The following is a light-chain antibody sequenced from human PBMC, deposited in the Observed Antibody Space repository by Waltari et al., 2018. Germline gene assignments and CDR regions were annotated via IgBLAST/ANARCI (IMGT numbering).Light chain of an antibody. Sequence: EIVLTQSPGTLSLSPGERATLSCRASQSVSSSYLAWYQQKPGQAPRLLIYGASSRATGIPDRFSGSGSGTDFTLTISRLVPEDFAVYYCQQYGSSLPGITFGPGTKVDIK. CDR1: QSVSSSY. J-gene: IGKJ3*01. CDR3: QQYGSSLPGIT. V-gene: IGKV3-20*01. CDR2: GAS.